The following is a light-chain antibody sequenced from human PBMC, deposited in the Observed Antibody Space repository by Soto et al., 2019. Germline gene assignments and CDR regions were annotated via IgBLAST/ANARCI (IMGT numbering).Light chain of an antibody. CDR3: AAWDDSLNGWV. CDR1: RSNIGSNT. Sequence: QPVLTQPPSASGTPGQKIAISCSGSRSNIGSNTVNWYQHLPGTAPKLLIYSNNHRPSGVPVRFSGSRSSTSASLAISGLQSDDESTYYCAAWDDSLNGWVFGGGTKVTVL. CDR2: SNN. J-gene: IGLJ3*02. V-gene: IGLV1-44*01.